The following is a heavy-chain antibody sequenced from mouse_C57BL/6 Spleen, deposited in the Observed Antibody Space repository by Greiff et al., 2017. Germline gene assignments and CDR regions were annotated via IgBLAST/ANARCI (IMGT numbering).Heavy chain of an antibody. CDR2: ITYDGSN. Sequence: EVQLQESGPGLVKPSQSLSLTCSVTGYSITSGYYWNWIRQLPGNKLEWRGYITYDGSNNYNPSLKNRNPITLDTSRNQFFLKLSSVTTEATATYCCAREGGICYSFAYWGQGTLVTVSA. CDR3: AREGGICYSFAY. D-gene: IGHD6-1*01. V-gene: IGHV3-6*01. J-gene: IGHJ3*01. CDR1: GYSITSGYY.